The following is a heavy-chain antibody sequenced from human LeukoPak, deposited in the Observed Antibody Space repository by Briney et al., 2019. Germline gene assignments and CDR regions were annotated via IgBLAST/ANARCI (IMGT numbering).Heavy chain of an antibody. V-gene: IGHV1-18*01. D-gene: IGHD1-7*01. Sequence: SVRVSCKASGYTFTSYGISWVRRAPGQGLEWMGWISAYNGNTNYAQKLQGRVTMTTDTSTSTAYMELRSLRSDDTAVYYCARVRNLVPREYWGQGTLVTVSS. CDR1: GYTFTSYG. J-gene: IGHJ4*02. CDR3: ARVRNLVPREY. CDR2: ISAYNGNT.